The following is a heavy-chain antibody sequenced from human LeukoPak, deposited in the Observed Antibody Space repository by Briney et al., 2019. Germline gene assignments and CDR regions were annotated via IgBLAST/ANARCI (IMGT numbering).Heavy chain of an antibody. Sequence: PGGSLRLSCAASGFTFSSYAMHWVRQAPGKGLEWVANIKQDGSEKYYVDSVKGRFTISRDNAKNSLYLQMNSLRAEDTAVYYCARESSTDGDYEDYWGQGTLVTVSS. J-gene: IGHJ4*02. CDR3: ARESSTDGDYEDY. CDR2: IKQDGSEK. D-gene: IGHD4-17*01. V-gene: IGHV3-7*03. CDR1: GFTFSSYA.